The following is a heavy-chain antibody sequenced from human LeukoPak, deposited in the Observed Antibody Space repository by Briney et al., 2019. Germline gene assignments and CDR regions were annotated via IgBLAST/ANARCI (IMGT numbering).Heavy chain of an antibody. D-gene: IGHD1-1*01. Sequence: GGSLRLSCAASGFTFTNYWMNWVRQAPGKGLEWVANIKPDGSDKYYVDSVKGRFTISRDNAKNSVYLQINSLRAEDTAVYYCARDRVKLERRGMYFDYWGQGTLVTVSS. CDR1: GFTFTNYW. CDR3: ARDRVKLERRGMYFDY. CDR2: IKPDGSDK. J-gene: IGHJ4*02. V-gene: IGHV3-7*01.